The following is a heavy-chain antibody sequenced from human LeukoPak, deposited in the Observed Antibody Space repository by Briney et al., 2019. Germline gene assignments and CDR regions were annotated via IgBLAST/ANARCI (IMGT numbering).Heavy chain of an antibody. CDR2: IIPMSGTT. Sequence: SVKVSCKASGGTFSTYVISWVRQAPGQGLEWMGGIIPMSGTTNYAQKFQGRVTIIADESTTSAYMEVSSLRSEDTAVYYCARDSPTVTNVYYGMDVWGQGTTVTVSS. CDR3: ARDSPTVTNVYYGMDV. CDR1: GGTFSTYV. J-gene: IGHJ6*02. D-gene: IGHD4-17*01. V-gene: IGHV1-69*13.